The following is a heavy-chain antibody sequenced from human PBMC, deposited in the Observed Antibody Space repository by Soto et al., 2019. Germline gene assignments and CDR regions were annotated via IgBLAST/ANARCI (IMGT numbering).Heavy chain of an antibody. CDR3: ARSITLTLNAFDI. CDR2: ISSSGSTI. CDR1: GFTFSSYE. J-gene: IGHJ3*02. Sequence: PGGSLRLSCAASGFTFSSYEMNWVRQAPGKGLEWVSYISSSGSTIYYADSVKGRFTISRDNAKNSLYLQMNSLRAEDTAVHYCARSITLTLNAFDIWGQGTMVTVSS. D-gene: IGHD3-10*01. V-gene: IGHV3-48*03.